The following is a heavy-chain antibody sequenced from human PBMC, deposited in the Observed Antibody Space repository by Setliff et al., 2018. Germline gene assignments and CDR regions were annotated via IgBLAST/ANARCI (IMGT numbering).Heavy chain of an antibody. V-gene: IGHV5-51*01. CDR2: IHPADYDT. J-gene: IGHJ4*02. D-gene: IGHD3-10*01. Sequence: GESLKISCKVSGNGFTDLWIAWVRQTPGKGLEWMGIIHPADYDTRYSPSLQGQVTFSADRSISTAHLQWDSLKASDTAMYYCARVGSQGGYYFDSWGQGTLVTVSS. CDR3: ARVGSQGGYYFDS. CDR1: GNGFTDLW.